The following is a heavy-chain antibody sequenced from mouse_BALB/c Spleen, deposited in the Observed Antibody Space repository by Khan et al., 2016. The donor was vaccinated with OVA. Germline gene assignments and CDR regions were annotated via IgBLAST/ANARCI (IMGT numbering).Heavy chain of an antibody. J-gene: IGHJ2*01. V-gene: IGHV1-7*01. Sequence: VQLQQSGAELAKPGASVKMSCKASGYTFINYWILWVKQRPGQGLEWIGYINPSTGYTEFSQNFKDKATLTADKSSSTAYMQLSSLTSEDSAVYYCERRGLRWDFDYWGQGTTRTGSS. CDR2: INPSTGYT. D-gene: IGHD1-1*01. CDR1: GYTFINYW. CDR3: ERRGLRWDFDY.